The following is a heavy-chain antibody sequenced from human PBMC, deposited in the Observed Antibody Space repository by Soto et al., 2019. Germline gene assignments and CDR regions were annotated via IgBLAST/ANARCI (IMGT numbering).Heavy chain of an antibody. V-gene: IGHV3-30*18. CDR3: AKGLGVLVDY. Sequence: VGSLRLSCAASGFTFSSYGMHWVRQAPGKGLEWVAVISYDGSNKYYADSVKGRFTISRDNSKNTLYLQMNSLRAEDTAVYYCAKGLGVLVDYWGQGTLVTVSS. D-gene: IGHD2-8*02. J-gene: IGHJ4*02. CDR1: GFTFSSYG. CDR2: ISYDGSNK.